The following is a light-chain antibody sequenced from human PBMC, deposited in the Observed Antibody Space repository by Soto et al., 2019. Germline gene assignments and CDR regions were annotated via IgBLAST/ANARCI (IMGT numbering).Light chain of an antibody. V-gene: IGKV3-15*01. Sequence: IPQSPAPPSFSPEEIATLSFRASQSVSNNLAWYQQKPGQAPRLLIHGASTRGTGIPARFSGSGSGTEFTLTINSLQSEDFAVYYCQQHDTWPRTFGQGSKVDIK. CDR2: GAS. J-gene: IGKJ1*01. CDR1: QSVSNN. CDR3: QQHDTWPRT.